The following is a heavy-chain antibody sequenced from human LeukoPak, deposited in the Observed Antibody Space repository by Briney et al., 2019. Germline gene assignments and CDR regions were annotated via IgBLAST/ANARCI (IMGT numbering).Heavy chain of an antibody. D-gene: IGHD1-26*01. CDR1: GYTFTGYY. J-gene: IGHJ4*02. CDR2: INPNSGGT. V-gene: IGHV1-2*02. Sequence: ASVKVSCKAPGYTFTGYYMHWVRQAPGQGLEWMGWINPNSGGTNYAQKFQGRVTMTRDTSISTAYMELSRLRSDDTAVYYCARDYGVGATGIDYWGQGTLVTVSS. CDR3: ARDYGVGATGIDY.